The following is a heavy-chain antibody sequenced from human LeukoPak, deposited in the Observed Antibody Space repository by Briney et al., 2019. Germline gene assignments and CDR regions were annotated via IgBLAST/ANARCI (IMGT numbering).Heavy chain of an antibody. J-gene: IGHJ6*04. V-gene: IGHV3-23*01. CDR2: ISGSSGST. D-gene: IGHD2-15*01. CDR1: GFTFSSYA. Sequence: GGSLRLSCAASGFTFSSYAMSWVHQAPGKGLEWVSAISGSSGSTYYADSVKGRFTISRDNSKNTLYLQMNSLRAEDTAVYYCAKDIVVVVAATIGMDVWGKGTTVTVSS. CDR3: AKDIVVVVAATIGMDV.